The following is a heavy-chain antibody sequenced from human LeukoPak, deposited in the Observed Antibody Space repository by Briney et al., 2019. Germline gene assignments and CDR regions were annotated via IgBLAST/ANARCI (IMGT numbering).Heavy chain of an antibody. CDR1: GGSISSSSYY. V-gene: IGHV4-39*01. Sequence: PSETLSLTCTVSGGSISSSSYYWGWIRQPPGKGLEWIGSIYYSGSTYYNPSLKSRVTISVDTSKNQFSLKLSSVTAADTAVYYCARQVGTAMKKFDYWGQGTLVIVSS. CDR2: IYYSGST. D-gene: IGHD5-18*01. J-gene: IGHJ4*02. CDR3: ARQVGTAMKKFDY.